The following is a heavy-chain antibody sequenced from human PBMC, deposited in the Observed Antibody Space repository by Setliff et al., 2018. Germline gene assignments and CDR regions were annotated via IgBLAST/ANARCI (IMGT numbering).Heavy chain of an antibody. D-gene: IGHD2-8*01. CDR3: ARIPNNFDDNGSLPDDS. Sequence: ASVKVSCKASGYTFAGYYLHWVRQAPGQGLQWMGWINPNTGETDYAPRFQGRVTMTRDTSLSTAYMELNSLRTEDTAVYYCARIPNNFDDNGSLPDDSWGQGTLVTVSS. V-gene: IGHV1-2*02. CDR2: INPNTGET. J-gene: IGHJ5*01. CDR1: GYTFAGYY.